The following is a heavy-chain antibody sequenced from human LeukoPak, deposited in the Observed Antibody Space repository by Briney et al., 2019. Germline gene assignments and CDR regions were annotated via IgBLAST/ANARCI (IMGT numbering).Heavy chain of an antibody. D-gene: IGHD3-22*01. CDR3: ARGFTYYYDSSGPYPHFDY. Sequence: SETLSLTCAVYGGFFSGYYWSWIRQPPGKGLEWIGEINHSGSTNYNPSLKSRVTISVDTSKNQFSLKLSSVTAADTAVYYCARGFTYYYDSSGPYPHFDYWGQGTLVTVSS. CDR2: INHSGST. J-gene: IGHJ4*02. V-gene: IGHV4-34*01. CDR1: GGFFSGYY.